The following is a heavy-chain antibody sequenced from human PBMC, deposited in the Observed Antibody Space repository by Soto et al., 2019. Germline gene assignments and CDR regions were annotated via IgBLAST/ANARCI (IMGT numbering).Heavy chain of an antibody. CDR2: VSAYNGNT. D-gene: IGHD2-8*01. CDR3: ARDFNCTRRCIDVFDI. Sequence: ASVKVSCKASGYSFINYDISWVRQAPGQGLEWMGWVSAYNGNTNYAQKFQGRVTMTTDTSTSTAYMELRSLRSDDTAVYYCARDFNCTRRCIDVFDIWGQGTMVTVSS. CDR1: GYSFINYD. J-gene: IGHJ3*02. V-gene: IGHV1-18*01.